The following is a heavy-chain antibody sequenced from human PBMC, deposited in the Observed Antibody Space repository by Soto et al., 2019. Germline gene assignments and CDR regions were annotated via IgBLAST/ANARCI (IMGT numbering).Heavy chain of an antibody. CDR2: IWFDGRNE. J-gene: IGHJ6*03. CDR1: GFTFSSYG. V-gene: IGHV3-33*01. D-gene: IGHD7-27*01. Sequence: GGSLRLSCAASGFTFSSYGMHWVRQAPGKGLEWVAVIWFDGRNEHYADSVKGRFTISRDNAKNTLYLQMNSLRAEDTAVYYCARDGEFLEYYYHYMDVWGKGTTVTVSS. CDR3: ARDGEFLEYYYHYMDV.